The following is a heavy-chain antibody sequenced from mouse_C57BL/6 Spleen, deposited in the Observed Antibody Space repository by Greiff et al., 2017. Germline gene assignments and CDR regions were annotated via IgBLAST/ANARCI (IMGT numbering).Heavy chain of an antibody. CDR1: GYTFTSYW. D-gene: IGHD1-1*01. J-gene: IGHJ3*01. CDR3: AAPRDCYGRSYEFGY. Sequence: VQLQQPGAELVMPGASVKLSCTASGYTFTSYWMHWVKQRPGQGLEWIGEIDPSDSSTNYNQKFKGKSTLTVDKSSSTAYMQLSSLTSEDSAVYYCAAPRDCYGRSYEFGYWGKGTLVTVSS. CDR2: IDPSDSST. V-gene: IGHV1-69*01.